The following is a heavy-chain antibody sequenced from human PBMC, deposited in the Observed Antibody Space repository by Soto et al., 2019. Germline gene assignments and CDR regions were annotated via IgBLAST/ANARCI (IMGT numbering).Heavy chain of an antibody. CDR1: GASIKSRNYF. Sequence: SETLSRTCTVSGASIKSRNYFWGWIRQPPGKGLEFVGSIHSSGGTYYNPSLKSRVTVSVDLSNSHFSLSLKSLTATDTAVYYCGRLAEAATGHTDFDFWGQGTLVTVSS. D-gene: IGHD2-15*01. CDR3: GRLAEAATGHTDFDF. CDR2: IHSSGGT. J-gene: IGHJ4*02. V-gene: IGHV4-39*02.